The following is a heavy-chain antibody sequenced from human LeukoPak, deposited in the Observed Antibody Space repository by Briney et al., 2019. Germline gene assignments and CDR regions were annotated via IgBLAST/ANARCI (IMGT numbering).Heavy chain of an antibody. Sequence: GRSLRLSCAASGFTFDDYAMHWVRQATGKGLEWVSGISWNSGSIGYADSVKGRFTISRDNAKNSLYLQMNSLRAEDTALYYCAKDYSGYGYFDYWGQGTLVTVSS. J-gene: IGHJ4*02. D-gene: IGHD5-12*01. V-gene: IGHV3-9*01. CDR2: ISWNSGSI. CDR3: AKDYSGYGYFDY. CDR1: GFTFDDYA.